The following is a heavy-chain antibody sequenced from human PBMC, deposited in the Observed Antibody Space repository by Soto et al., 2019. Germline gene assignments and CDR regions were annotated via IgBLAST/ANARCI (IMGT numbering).Heavy chain of an antibody. CDR2: TYYRSKWYN. D-gene: IGHD2-2*01. J-gene: IGHJ6*02. CDR1: GDSVSSNSAA. CDR3: AREGYCSSTSCSAGHYYYGMDV. Sequence: LSQTLSLTCAISGDSVSSNSAAWNWIRQSPSRGLEWLGRTYYRSKWYNDYAVSVKSRITINPDTSKNQFSLQLNSVTPEDTAVYYCAREGYCSSTSCSAGHYYYGMDVWGQGTTVTVSS. V-gene: IGHV6-1*01.